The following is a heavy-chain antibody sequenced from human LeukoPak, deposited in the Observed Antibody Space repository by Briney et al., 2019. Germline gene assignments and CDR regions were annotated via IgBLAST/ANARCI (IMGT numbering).Heavy chain of an antibody. V-gene: IGHV1-2*02. D-gene: IGHD6-19*01. CDR3: ASTLYSSGWYPDY. CDR1: GYTFTDHY. Sequence: ASVMVSCKASGYTFTDHYMHWVRQAPGQGLEWMGWINPNGGGTNYAQRFQGRVSMTRDTSISTAYMELSRLRSDDTAVYYCASTLYSSGWYPDYWGQGTLVTVSS. J-gene: IGHJ4*02. CDR2: INPNGGGT.